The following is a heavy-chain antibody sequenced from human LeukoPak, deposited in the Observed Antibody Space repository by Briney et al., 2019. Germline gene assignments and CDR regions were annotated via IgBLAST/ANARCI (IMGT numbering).Heavy chain of an antibody. D-gene: IGHD3-9*01. Sequence: GSSVKVSCKASGGTFSSYAISWVRQAPGQGLEWMGGSIPIFGTANYAQKLQGRVTTTTDTSTSTAYMELRSLRSDDTAVYYCARERPPSLYYDTNWFDPWGQGTLVTVSS. CDR3: ARERPPSLYYDTNWFDP. CDR1: GGTFSSYA. V-gene: IGHV1-69*05. J-gene: IGHJ5*02. CDR2: SIPIFGTA.